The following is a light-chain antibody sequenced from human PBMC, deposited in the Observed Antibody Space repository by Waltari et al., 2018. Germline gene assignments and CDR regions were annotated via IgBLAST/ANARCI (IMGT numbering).Light chain of an antibody. Sequence: TGRASQDSSSWLAWYQQKPGKAPKLLLYTASSLQSGVPARFSGSGSGTAFTLTITSLQPEDFATYYCQQVDSFPLTFGGGTKVDIK. CDR1: QDSSSW. CDR2: TAS. J-gene: IGKJ4*01. V-gene: IGKV1-12*01. CDR3: QQVDSFPLT.